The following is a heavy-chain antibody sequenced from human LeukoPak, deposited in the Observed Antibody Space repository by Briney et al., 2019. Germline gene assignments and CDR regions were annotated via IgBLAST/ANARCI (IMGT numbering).Heavy chain of an antibody. CDR1: GGTFSSYA. V-gene: IGHV1-69*06. CDR2: IIPIFGTA. J-gene: IGHJ4*02. Sequence: GASVKVSCKASGGTFSSYAISWVRQAPGQGLEWMGGIIPIFGTANYAQKLQGRVTITADKSTSTAYVELSSLRSEDTAVYYCARPRAPYYYDSSGYFLDYWGQGTLVTVSS. D-gene: IGHD3-22*01. CDR3: ARPRAPYYYDSSGYFLDY.